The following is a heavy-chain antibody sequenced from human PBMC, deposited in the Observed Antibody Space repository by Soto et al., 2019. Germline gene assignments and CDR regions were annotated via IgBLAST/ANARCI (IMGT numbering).Heavy chain of an antibody. CDR1: GGSFSGYY. Sequence: QVQLQQWGAGLLKPSETLSLTCAVYGGSFSGYYWSWIRQPPGKGLEWIGEINHSGSTNYNPSLNSRVTISVDTSQNQLSLKLSSVTAADTAVYYCARVAGYCSSTSCYTPAFDYWGQGTLVTVSS. CDR2: INHSGST. D-gene: IGHD2-2*02. V-gene: IGHV4-34*01. J-gene: IGHJ4*02. CDR3: ARVAGYCSSTSCYTPAFDY.